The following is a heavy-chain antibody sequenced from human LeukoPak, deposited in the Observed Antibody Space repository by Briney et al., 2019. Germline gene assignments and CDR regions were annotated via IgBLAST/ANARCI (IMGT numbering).Heavy chain of an antibody. J-gene: IGHJ3*02. CDR2: IKSRTDGGTT. Sequence: GGSLRLSCAASGFTFSNAWMSWVRQAPGKGLEWVGRIKSRTDGGTTDYAAPVKGRFTISRDDSKNTLYLQMNSLKTEDTAVYYCTTDRMVLLWFGELSDDAFDIWGQGTMVTVSS. V-gene: IGHV3-15*01. CDR1: GFTFSNAW. D-gene: IGHD3-10*01. CDR3: TTDRMVLLWFGELSDDAFDI.